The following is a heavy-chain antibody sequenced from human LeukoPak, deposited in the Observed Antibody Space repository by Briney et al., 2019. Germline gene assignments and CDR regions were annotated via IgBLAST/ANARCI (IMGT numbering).Heavy chain of an antibody. CDR3: ARGRTVTTQYYFDY. J-gene: IGHJ4*02. D-gene: IGHD4-11*01. CDR2: IYPGDSGT. CDR1: GYSFTNYW. V-gene: IGHV5-51*01. Sequence: GESLKISCKGSGYSFTNYWIGWVRQMPGKGLEWMGIIYPGDSGTRYGPSFQGQVTISADKSISAAYLQWSSLKASDTAMYYCARGRTVTTQYYFDYWGQGTLVTVSS.